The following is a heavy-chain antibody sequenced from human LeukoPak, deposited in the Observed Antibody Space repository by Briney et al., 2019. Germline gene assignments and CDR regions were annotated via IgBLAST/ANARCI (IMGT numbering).Heavy chain of an antibody. Sequence: GGSLRLSCTASGFTFSTAFMNWVRQAPGKGLEWVARITSKSYEGTTDYAAPVKGRFTISRDDSKNTLYLQMNSLEIEDTAVYYCITAFYGAPLAWGQGTLVTVSS. D-gene: IGHD4-17*01. CDR3: ITAFYGAPLA. CDR2: ITSKSYEGTT. J-gene: IGHJ5*02. V-gene: IGHV3-15*01. CDR1: GFTFSTAF.